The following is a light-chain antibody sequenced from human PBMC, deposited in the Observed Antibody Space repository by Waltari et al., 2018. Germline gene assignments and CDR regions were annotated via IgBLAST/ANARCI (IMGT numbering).Light chain of an antibody. J-gene: IGLJ3*02. Sequence: QLVLTQSPSASASLGASVKLTCTLSSGHSTNIIAWLQQQPEKGPRYLMNVNSDGSHNKGVGIPYRFSRSSSGAERYLTISSLQSEDEADYYCQTGGHGTWVFGGGTRLTVL. CDR3: QTGGHGTWV. CDR1: SGHSTNI. CDR2: VNSDGSH. V-gene: IGLV4-69*01.